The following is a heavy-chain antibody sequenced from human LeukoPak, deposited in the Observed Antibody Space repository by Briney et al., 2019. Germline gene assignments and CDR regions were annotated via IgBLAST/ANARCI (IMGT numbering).Heavy chain of an antibody. J-gene: IGHJ3*02. D-gene: IGHD3-16*01. CDR3: AKDLGGAQLGGAFDI. CDR1: VFTVSSKY. CDR2: MSRRSRYI. V-gene: IGHV3-21*01. Sequence: GGSLSLFCAASVFTVSSKYMNCVRQARGKGLEGVSSMSRRSRYIYYADSVRGLFTISRQNAKNSVSLETHSLRGGHSALYCCAKDLGGAQLGGAFDIWGQGKMVTVSS.